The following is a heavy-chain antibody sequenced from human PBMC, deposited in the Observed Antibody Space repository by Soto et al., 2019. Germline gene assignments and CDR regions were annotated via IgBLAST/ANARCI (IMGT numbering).Heavy chain of an antibody. J-gene: IGHJ4*02. CDR2: ISGSGDSR. Sequence: EVQLLESGGGLVQPGGSLRLSCAASGFTFSSYAMSWARQAPGKGLEWVSDISGSGDSRHHADSVKGRFTISRDNSKNTLYLQMNSLRAEDTAVYYCARDGRLDYWGQGTLVTVSS. CDR1: GFTFSSYA. CDR3: ARDGRLDY. D-gene: IGHD1-26*01. V-gene: IGHV3-23*01.